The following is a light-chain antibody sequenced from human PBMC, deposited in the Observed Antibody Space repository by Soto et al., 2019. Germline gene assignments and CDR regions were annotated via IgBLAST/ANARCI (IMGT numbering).Light chain of an antibody. Sequence: DIQMTQSPSTLSGSVGDRVTITCRASQTIGSWLAWYQQKPGKAPKLLIYKASTLKSGVPSRFSGSGSGTEFTLTISSLQPDDFATYYCQHYNSYSEAFGQGTTGDIK. J-gene: IGKJ1*01. CDR2: KAS. CDR3: QHYNSYSEA. CDR1: QTIGSW. V-gene: IGKV1-5*03.